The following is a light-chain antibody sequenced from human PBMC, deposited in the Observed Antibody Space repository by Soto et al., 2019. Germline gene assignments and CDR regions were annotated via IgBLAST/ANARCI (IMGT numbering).Light chain of an antibody. V-gene: IGKV3-15*01. Sequence: EIVVTQSPGTLSVSPGERATLSCRASQSIGSNLAWYQQKPGQSPRLLIYGASTRATGLPARFSASGSGTDFTLTISDVQPEDFALYYCHQRQSWPRTFGQGTKVDI. CDR3: HQRQSWPRT. CDR2: GAS. J-gene: IGKJ1*01. CDR1: QSIGSN.